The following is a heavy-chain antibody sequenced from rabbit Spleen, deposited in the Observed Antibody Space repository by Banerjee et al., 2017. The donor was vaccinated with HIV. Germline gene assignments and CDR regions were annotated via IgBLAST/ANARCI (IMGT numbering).Heavy chain of an antibody. Sequence: QEQLVESGGGLVQPGGSLKLSCKASGFDFSSYGVSWVRQAPGKGLEWIGCINSITGKTVYATWAKGRFTISRASSTTVFLQMSSLTVADTATYFCARDTGTSFSSYGMDLWGQGTLVTVS. V-gene: IGHV1S45*01. CDR3: ARDTGTSFSSYGMDL. CDR1: GFDFSSYG. CDR2: INSITGKT. D-gene: IGHD7-1*01. J-gene: IGHJ6*01.